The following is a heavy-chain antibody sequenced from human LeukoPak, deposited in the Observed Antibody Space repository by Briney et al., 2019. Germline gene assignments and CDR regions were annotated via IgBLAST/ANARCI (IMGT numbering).Heavy chain of an antibody. Sequence: SETLSLTCTVSGGSISSGDYYWSWIRQPPGKGLEWIGYIYYSGSTYYNPSLKSRVTISVDTSKNQFSLKLSSVTAADTAVYYCARGRSGYYDSSGYYYYGGFDYWGQGTLVTASS. CDR2: IYYSGST. J-gene: IGHJ4*02. CDR1: GGSISSGDYY. V-gene: IGHV4-30-4*08. D-gene: IGHD3-22*01. CDR3: ARGRSGYYDSSGYYYYGGFDY.